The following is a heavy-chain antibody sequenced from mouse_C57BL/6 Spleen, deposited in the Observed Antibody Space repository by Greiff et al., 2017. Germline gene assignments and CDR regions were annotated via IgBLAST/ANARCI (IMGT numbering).Heavy chain of an antibody. J-gene: IGHJ3*01. CDR3: ATFLGFAY. CDR1: GYTFTSYW. Sequence: QVQLQQPGAELVKPGASVKLSCKASGYTFTSYWMQWVKQRPGQGLEWIGEIDPSDSYTNYNQKFKGKATLTVDTSSSTAYMQLSSLTSEDSAVYYCATFLGFAYWGQGTLVTVSA. CDR2: IDPSDSYT. V-gene: IGHV1-50*01.